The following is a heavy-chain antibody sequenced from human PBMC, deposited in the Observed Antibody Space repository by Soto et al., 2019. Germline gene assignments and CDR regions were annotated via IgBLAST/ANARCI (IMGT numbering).Heavy chain of an antibody. J-gene: IGHJ4*02. V-gene: IGHV3-30-3*01. Sequence: TGGSLRLSCAASGFTFSSYAMHWVRQAPGKGLEWVAVISYDGSNKYYADSVKGRFTISRDNSKNTLYLQMNSLRAEDTAVYYCARDGSVGQWLVRFDYWGQGTLVTAPQ. CDR2: ISYDGSNK. CDR3: ARDGSVGQWLVRFDY. D-gene: IGHD6-19*01. CDR1: GFTFSSYA.